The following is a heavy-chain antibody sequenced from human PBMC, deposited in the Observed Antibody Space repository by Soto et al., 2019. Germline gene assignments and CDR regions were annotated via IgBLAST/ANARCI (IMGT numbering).Heavy chain of an antibody. J-gene: IGHJ5*02. V-gene: IGHV1-69*01. CDR2: IIPIIGTP. Sequence: QVQLVQSGAEVKKPGSSVKVSCKASGGTFSKYPISWVRQAPGQGLEWMGGIIPIIGTPNYAQKFQGRVEITADESTSTAYMDLSSLRSDDTAVYYCVRDASSGYRGWWDPWGQGTLVTVSS. D-gene: IGHD6-25*01. CDR3: VRDASSGYRGWWDP. CDR1: GGTFSKYP.